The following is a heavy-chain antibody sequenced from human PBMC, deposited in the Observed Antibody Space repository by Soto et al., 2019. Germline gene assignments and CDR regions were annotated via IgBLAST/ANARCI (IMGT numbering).Heavy chain of an antibody. CDR2: IIPIFGTA. CDR3: ARENRKGGVAGREGHDY. J-gene: IGHJ4*02. Sequence: QVQLVQSGAEVKKPGSSVKVSCKASGGTFSSYAISWVRQAPGQGLEWMGGIIPIFGTANYAQKFQGRVTITAAEPTSTAYMELSSPRSEDTAVYYRARENRKGGVAGREGHDYWGQGTLVTVSS. CDR1: GGTFSSYA. D-gene: IGHD6-19*01. V-gene: IGHV1-69*01.